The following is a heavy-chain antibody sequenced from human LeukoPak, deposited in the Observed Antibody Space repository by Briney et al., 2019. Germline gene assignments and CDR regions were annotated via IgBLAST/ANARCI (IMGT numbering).Heavy chain of an antibody. CDR3: ARDGVAVAAATGVWFDP. CDR1: GGSISSYY. J-gene: IGHJ5*02. V-gene: IGHV4-4*07. CDR2: IYTSGST. Sequence: SETLSLTCTVSGGSISSYYWSWIRQPAGKGLEWIGRIYTSGSTNYSPSLKSRVTISVDKSKNQFSRKLSSVPAADTAVYYCARDGVAVAAATGVWFDPWGQGTLVTVSS. D-gene: IGHD6-19*01.